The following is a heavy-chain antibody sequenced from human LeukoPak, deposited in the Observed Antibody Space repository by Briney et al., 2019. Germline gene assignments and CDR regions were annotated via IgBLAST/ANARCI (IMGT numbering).Heavy chain of an antibody. CDR1: GGSISSGGYY. J-gene: IGHJ4*02. CDR2: IYYSGST. Sequence: PSETLSLTCTVSGGSISSGGYYWSWIRQHPGKGLEWIGYIYYSGSTYYNPSLKSRVTISVDTSKNQFSLKLSSVTAADTAVYYCARGQQFGDLAYFDYWGQGTLVTVSS. V-gene: IGHV4-31*03. CDR3: ARGQQFGDLAYFDY. D-gene: IGHD3-10*01.